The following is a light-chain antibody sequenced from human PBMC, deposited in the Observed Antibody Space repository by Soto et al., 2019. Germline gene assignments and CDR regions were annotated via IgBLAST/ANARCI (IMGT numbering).Light chain of an antibody. CDR3: QQYGSSHQAST. J-gene: IGKJ5*01. CDR2: GAS. CDR1: QSVSSSY. Sequence: EIVLTQSPCTLSLSPGERATLSCRASQSVSSSYLAWYQQKPGQAPRLLIYGASSRATGIPDRFSGSGSGTDFTLTISRLEPEDFAVYYCQQYGSSHQASTFGQGTRLEI. V-gene: IGKV3-20*01.